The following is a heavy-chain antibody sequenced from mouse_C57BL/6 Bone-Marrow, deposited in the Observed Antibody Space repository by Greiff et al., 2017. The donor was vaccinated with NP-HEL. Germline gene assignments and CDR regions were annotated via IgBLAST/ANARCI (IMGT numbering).Heavy chain of an antibody. CDR2: IYPGGGYT. D-gene: IGHD4-1*01. Sequence: VQLQQSGAELVRPGTSVKMSCKASGYTFTNYWIGWAKQRPGHGLEWIGDIYPGGGYTNYNEKFKGKATLTADKSSSTAYMQFSSLTAEDSAIYYCANSWDGDWFAYWGQGTLVTVSA. CDR3: ANSWDGDWFAY. V-gene: IGHV1-63*01. J-gene: IGHJ3*01. CDR1: GYTFTNYW.